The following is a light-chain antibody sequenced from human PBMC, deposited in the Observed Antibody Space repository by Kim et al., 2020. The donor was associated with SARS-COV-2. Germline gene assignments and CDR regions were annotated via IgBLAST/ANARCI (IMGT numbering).Light chain of an antibody. CDR2: GAS. CDR1: QSVSIN. CDR3: QQTFSTQYS. J-gene: IGKJ2*03. Sequence: DIEMTQSPSALSASVGDRVTITCRATQSVSINLNWYQQRPGKAPRLLISGASTLQSGVPSRFSGSGSGTGFTLTISSLQPEDFAIYYCQQTFSTQYSFGQGTKLEI. V-gene: IGKV1-39*01.